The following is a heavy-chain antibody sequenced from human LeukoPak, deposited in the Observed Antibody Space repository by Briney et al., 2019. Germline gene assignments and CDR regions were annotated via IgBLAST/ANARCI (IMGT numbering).Heavy chain of an antibody. Sequence: SETLSLTCTVSGGSISSSSYYWGWIRQPPGKGLEWIGSIYNSGSTNYNPSLRGRVTISVDWSNNHVYLTLNSVTAADTAVYYCAASLWFGINPEYWGQGTLVTVSS. CDR2: IYNSGST. CDR1: GGSISSSSYY. V-gene: IGHV4-39*01. D-gene: IGHD3-10*01. J-gene: IGHJ4*02. CDR3: AASLWFGINPEY.